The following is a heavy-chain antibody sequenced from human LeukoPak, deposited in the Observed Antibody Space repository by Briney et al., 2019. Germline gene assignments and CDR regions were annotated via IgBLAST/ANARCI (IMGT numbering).Heavy chain of an antibody. CDR2: INSEGNNI. Sequence: GGSLRLSCAVSGFTFSNYWMSWVRQAPGKGLEWLSFINSEGNNIYYADSVKGRFTISRDNARNTLYLEMNSLRMEDTAKYYCATSRVFDHWGQGTLVTVSS. CDR3: ATSRVFDH. CDR1: GFTFSNYW. V-gene: IGHV3-11*04. J-gene: IGHJ4*02.